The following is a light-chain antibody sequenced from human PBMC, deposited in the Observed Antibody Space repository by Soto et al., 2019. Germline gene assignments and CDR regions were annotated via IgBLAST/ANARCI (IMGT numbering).Light chain of an antibody. J-gene: IGKJ4*01. V-gene: IGKV1-39*01. Sequence: DIQMTQSPSSLSAYVGDRVTITCRASQSISSYLNWYQQKPGKAPNLLIYAASTLQSGVPSRFSGSGSGTDFTLTIRSLQPEDFATYYCQQSYTTPLTFGGGTKVEIK. CDR2: AAS. CDR1: QSISSY. CDR3: QQSYTTPLT.